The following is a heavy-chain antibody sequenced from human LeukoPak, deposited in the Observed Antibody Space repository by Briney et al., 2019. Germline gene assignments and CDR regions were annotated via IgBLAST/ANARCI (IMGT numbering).Heavy chain of an antibody. Sequence: GGSLRLSCAASGFTFSSYSMNWVRQAPGKGLEWVSYISSSTSARYYADSVKGRFTISGDNAKNSLYLQMNSLRAEGTAVYYCARMYYYGSGRYFDAFDIWGQGTMVTVSS. D-gene: IGHD3-10*01. CDR1: GFTFSSYS. V-gene: IGHV3-48*04. CDR2: ISSSTSAR. CDR3: ARMYYYGSGRYFDAFDI. J-gene: IGHJ3*02.